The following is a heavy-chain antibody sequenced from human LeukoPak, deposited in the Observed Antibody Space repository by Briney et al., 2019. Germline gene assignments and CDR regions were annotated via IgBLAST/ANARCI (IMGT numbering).Heavy chain of an antibody. J-gene: IGHJ4*02. CDR3: ARQVGATTGGFDY. V-gene: IGHV5-51*01. D-gene: IGHD1-26*01. Sequence: WWSWVRQPPGKGLEWMGIIYPGDSDTRYSPSFQGQVTISADKSISTAYLQWSSLKASDTAMYYCARQVGATTGGFDYWGQGTLVTVSS. CDR1: W. CDR2: IYPGDSDT.